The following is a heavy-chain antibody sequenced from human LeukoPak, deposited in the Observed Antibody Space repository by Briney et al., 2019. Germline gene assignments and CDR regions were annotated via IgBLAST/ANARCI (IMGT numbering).Heavy chain of an antibody. V-gene: IGHV4-39*01. CDR1: GGSISSSSYY. D-gene: IGHD6-19*01. CDR2: IYYSGST. CDR3: ARLGRVRQWLSGKSYYFDY. Sequence: ASETLSLTCTVSGGSISSSSYYWGWIRQPPGKGLEWIGSIYYSGSTYYNPSLKSRVTISVDTSKNQFSLKLSSVTAADTAVYYCARLGRVRQWLSGKSYYFDYWGQGTLVTVSS. J-gene: IGHJ4*02.